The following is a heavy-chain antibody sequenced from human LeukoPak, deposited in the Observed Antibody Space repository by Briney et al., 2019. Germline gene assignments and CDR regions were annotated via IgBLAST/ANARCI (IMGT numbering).Heavy chain of an antibody. CDR3: ARLLPRVWTVDY. CDR2: INHSGST. D-gene: IGHD4-17*01. J-gene: IGHJ4*02. Sequence: SETLSLTCAVYGGSFSGYYWSWIRQPPGRGLEWIGEINHSGSTNYNPSLKSRVTISVDTSKNQFSLKLSSVTAADTAVYYCARLLPRVWTVDYWGQGTLVTVSS. CDR1: GGSFSGYY. V-gene: IGHV4-34*01.